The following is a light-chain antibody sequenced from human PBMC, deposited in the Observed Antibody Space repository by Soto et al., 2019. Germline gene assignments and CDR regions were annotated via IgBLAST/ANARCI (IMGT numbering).Light chain of an antibody. Sequence: EIVLTQSPGTLSLSPGERATLSCRASQSVSSSYLAWYQRKPGQAPRLLIYGASSRATGIPDRFSGSGSGTEFTLTISSLQPDDFATYYCQQYNSYYFGGGTKVDI. V-gene: IGKV3-20*01. J-gene: IGKJ4*01. CDR2: GAS. CDR3: QQYNSYY. CDR1: QSVSSSY.